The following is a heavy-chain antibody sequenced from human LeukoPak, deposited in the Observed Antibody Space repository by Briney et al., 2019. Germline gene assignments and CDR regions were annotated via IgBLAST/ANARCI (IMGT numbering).Heavy chain of an antibody. V-gene: IGHV3-74*01. CDR1: GFTFSSYW. CDR2: IKSDGSET. J-gene: IGHJ4*02. CDR3: AKAPGGGNWN. D-gene: IGHD4-23*01. Sequence: PGGSLRLSCAASGFTFSSYWMHWVRQAPGKGLMWVSRIKSDGSETSYADYVKGRFTISRDNARNTLYLQMNSLRVEDTAIYYCAKAPGGGNWNWGQGTLVTVSS.